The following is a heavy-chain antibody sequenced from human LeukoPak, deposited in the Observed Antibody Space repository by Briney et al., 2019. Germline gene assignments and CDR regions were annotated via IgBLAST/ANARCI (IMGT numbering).Heavy chain of an antibody. CDR1: GYTFTSYA. Sequence: ASVKVSCQASGYTFTSYAMHWVRQAPGQRLEWMGWINAGNGNTKYSQKFQGRVTITRDTSASTAYMELSSLRSEDTAVYYCARSTNYYDSSGYYYYYYGMDVWGQRTTVTVSS. V-gene: IGHV1-3*01. J-gene: IGHJ6*02. CDR3: ARSTNYYDSSGYYYYYYGMDV. D-gene: IGHD3-22*01. CDR2: INAGNGNT.